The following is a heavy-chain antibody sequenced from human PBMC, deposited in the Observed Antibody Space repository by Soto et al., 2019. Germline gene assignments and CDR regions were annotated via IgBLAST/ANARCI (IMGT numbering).Heavy chain of an antibody. Sequence: QTLSLTCAISGDSVSSNSAAWNWIRQSPSRGLEWLGRTYYRSKWYNDYAVSVKSRITINPDTSKNQFSLQLNSVTPEDTAVYYCARESYSSGWPREWWFDPWGQGTLVTVSS. J-gene: IGHJ5*02. CDR2: TYYRSKWYN. V-gene: IGHV6-1*01. CDR1: GDSVSSNSAA. CDR3: ARESYSSGWPREWWFDP. D-gene: IGHD6-19*01.